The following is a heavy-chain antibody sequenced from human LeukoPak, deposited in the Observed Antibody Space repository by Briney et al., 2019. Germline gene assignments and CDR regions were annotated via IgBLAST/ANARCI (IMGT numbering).Heavy chain of an antibody. J-gene: IGHJ3*02. CDR1: GFTFSSYW. CDR2: IKRDGSEI. V-gene: IGHV3-7*01. Sequence: GGSLRLSCAASGFTFSSYWMTWVRQAPGKGLEWVANIKRDGSEIYYVDSVKGRFIISRDNAKNSLDLQMNSLRVEDTALYYCARVAGGNYLDAFDIWGQGTMVTVSS. D-gene: IGHD1-26*01. CDR3: ARVAGGNYLDAFDI.